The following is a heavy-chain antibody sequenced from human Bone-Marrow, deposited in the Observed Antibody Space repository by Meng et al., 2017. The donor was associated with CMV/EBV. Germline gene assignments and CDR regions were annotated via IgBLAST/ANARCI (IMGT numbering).Heavy chain of an antibody. D-gene: IGHD3-16*02. CDR3: AREGITFGGVIGGFDP. J-gene: IGHJ5*02. CDR2: INWNGGST. Sequence: GESLKISCAASGFTFDDYGMSWVRQAPGKGLEWVSGINWNGGSTGYADSVKGRFTISRDNAKNSLYLQMNSLRAEDTALYYCAREGITFGGVIGGFDPWGQGTLVTVSS. V-gene: IGHV3-20*04. CDR1: GFTFDDYG.